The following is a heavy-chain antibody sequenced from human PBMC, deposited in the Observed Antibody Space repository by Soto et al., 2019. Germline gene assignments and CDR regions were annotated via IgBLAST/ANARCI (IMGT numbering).Heavy chain of an antibody. CDR3: ARHVTPWAQGAFDI. CDR1: GGSISSSSYY. J-gene: IGHJ3*02. V-gene: IGHV4-39*01. D-gene: IGHD2-15*01. CDR2: IYYSGST. Sequence: QLQLQESGPGLVKPSETLSLTCTVSGGSISSSSYYWGWIRQPPGKGLEWIGSIYYSGSTYYNPSLKRRVTISVDTSKNQFSLKLSSVTAADTAVYYWARHVTPWAQGAFDIWGQGTMVTVSS.